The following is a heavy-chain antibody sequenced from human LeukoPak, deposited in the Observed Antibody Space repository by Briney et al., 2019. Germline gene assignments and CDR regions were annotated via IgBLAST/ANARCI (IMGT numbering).Heavy chain of an antibody. CDR2: ISNNGGYT. CDR3: AKQLGYCSDGSCYFPY. Sequence: PGGSLRLSCVVSGFTFSNYAMNWVRQAPGKGLEWVSAISNNGGYTYYADSVQGRFTISRDNSKSTLCLQMNSLRAEDTAVYYCAKQLGYCSDGSCYFPYWGQGILVTVSS. V-gene: IGHV3-23*01. CDR1: GFTFSNYA. D-gene: IGHD2-15*01. J-gene: IGHJ4*02.